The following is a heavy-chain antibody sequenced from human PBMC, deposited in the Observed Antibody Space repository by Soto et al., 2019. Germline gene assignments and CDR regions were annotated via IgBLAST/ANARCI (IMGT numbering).Heavy chain of an antibody. V-gene: IGHV1-2*02. CDR2: INPDSGAT. J-gene: IGHJ4*02. CDR3: ARGDYGTGGYPFPYFDY. Sequence: HLVQSGAEVKRPGASLKVSCKASGYSFTGYYIHWVRQAPGQGLEWMGWINPDSGATNYAQNFQGRVTLTSDTSISTVSMELTSLTSDDTAVYYCARGDYGTGGYPFPYFDYWGQGTLVIVSS. CDR1: GYSFTGYY. D-gene: IGHD2-8*02.